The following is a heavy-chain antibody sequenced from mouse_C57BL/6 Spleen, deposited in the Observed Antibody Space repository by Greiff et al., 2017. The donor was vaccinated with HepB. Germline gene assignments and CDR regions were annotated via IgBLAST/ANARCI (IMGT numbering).Heavy chain of an antibody. CDR1: GFTFSDYG. Sequence: EVNVVESGGGLVKPGGSLKLSCAASGFTFSDYGMHWVRQAPEKGLEWVAYISSGSSTIYYADTVKGRFTISRDNAKNTLFLQMTSLRSEDTAMYYCARSLYYGSSYEAWFAYWGQGTLVTVSA. D-gene: IGHD1-1*01. J-gene: IGHJ3*01. CDR3: ARSLYYGSSYEAWFAY. V-gene: IGHV5-17*01. CDR2: ISSGSSTI.